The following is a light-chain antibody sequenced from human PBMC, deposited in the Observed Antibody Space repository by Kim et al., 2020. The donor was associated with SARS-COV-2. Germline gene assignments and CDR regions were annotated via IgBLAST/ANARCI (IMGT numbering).Light chain of an antibody. CDR3: LQHSTYPIT. CDR1: QDIRND. Sequence: ASVGDRVTITCRASQDIRNDLGWYQQNPGRAPKRLSYGASSLQSGVPSRFSGSGSGTEFTLTISSVQPEDFATEFCLQHSTYPITFGQGTRLEIK. V-gene: IGKV1-17*01. J-gene: IGKJ5*01. CDR2: GAS.